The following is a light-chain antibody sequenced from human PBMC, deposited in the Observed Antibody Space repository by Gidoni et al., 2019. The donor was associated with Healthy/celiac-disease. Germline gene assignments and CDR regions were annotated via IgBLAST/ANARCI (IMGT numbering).Light chain of an antibody. CDR2: GAS. Sequence: EIVMTQSPATLSVSPGERATLSCRASQSVSSNLACYQQKPGQAPRLLIYGASPRATGIPARFSGSGSGTEFTLTISSLQSEDFAVYYCQQYNNWPPTFGQGTKVEIK. CDR1: QSVSSN. J-gene: IGKJ1*01. V-gene: IGKV3-15*01. CDR3: QQYNNWPPT.